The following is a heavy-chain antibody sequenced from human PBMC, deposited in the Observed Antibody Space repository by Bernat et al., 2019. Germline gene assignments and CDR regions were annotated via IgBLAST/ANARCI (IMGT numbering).Heavy chain of an antibody. CDR2: IYYSGST. Sequence: QLQLQESGPGLVKPSETLSLTCTVSGGSISSSSYYWGWIRQPPGKGLEWIGSIYYSGSTYYNPSLKGRVTISVDTSKNQLPLKLSSVTAADTAVYSCARHGITMVRGVRPFDYWGQGTLVTVSS. CDR1: GGSISSSSYY. D-gene: IGHD3-10*01. V-gene: IGHV4-39*01. J-gene: IGHJ4*02. CDR3: ARHGITMVRGVRPFDY.